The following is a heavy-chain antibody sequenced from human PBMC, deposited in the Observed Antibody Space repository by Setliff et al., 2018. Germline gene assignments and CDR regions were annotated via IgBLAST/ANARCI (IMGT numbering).Heavy chain of an antibody. CDR1: GYSISSGYY. CDR3: ARHVVTMVRAHFDY. Sequence: SETLSLTCAVSGYSISSGYYWGWIRQPPGKGLEWIGSIYHSGSTYYNPSLKSRVTISVDTSKNQFSLKLNSVTAADTAVYYCARHVVTMVRAHFDYWGQ. CDR2: IYHSGST. V-gene: IGHV4-38-2*01. D-gene: IGHD3-10*01. J-gene: IGHJ4*02.